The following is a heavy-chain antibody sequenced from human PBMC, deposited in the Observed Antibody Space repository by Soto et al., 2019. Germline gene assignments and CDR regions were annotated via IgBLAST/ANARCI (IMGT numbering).Heavy chain of an antibody. D-gene: IGHD1-20*01. V-gene: IGHV4-4*02. CDR2: ISHSGTS. CDR1: GGSISSSHW. J-gene: IGHJ3*01. Sequence: QVQLQESGPGLVKPSGTLSLTCAVSGGSISSSHWWTWVRQSPGKGLEYIGEISHSGTSNSNPSLKSRVNLSVNRSKNHFSLTLTSVTAADTAVYYCARVVLSITRGAFDAWGQGTPVSVSS. CDR3: ARVVLSITRGAFDA.